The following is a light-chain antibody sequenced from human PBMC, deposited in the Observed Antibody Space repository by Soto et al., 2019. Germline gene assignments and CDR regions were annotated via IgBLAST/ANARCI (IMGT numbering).Light chain of an antibody. CDR1: SSNIGAGYD. CDR2: GNS. V-gene: IGLV1-40*01. J-gene: IGLJ3*02. CDR3: QSYDSSLSAWV. Sequence: QSVLTQPPSVSGAPGQGVTISCTGSSSNIGAGYDVHWYRQLPGTAPKVLIYGNSNRPSGVPDRFSGSKSGTSASLAITGLQADDEADYYCQSYDSSLSAWVFGGGTKL.